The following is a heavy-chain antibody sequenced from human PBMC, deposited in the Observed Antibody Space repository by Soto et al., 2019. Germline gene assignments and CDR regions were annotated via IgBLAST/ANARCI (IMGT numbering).Heavy chain of an antibody. CDR2: IYYSGST. CDR3: PIQKGGITMVRGASYPRYYYYYLDV. V-gene: IGHV4-39*01. D-gene: IGHD3-10*01. CDR1: GGSISSSRYY. J-gene: IGHJ6*03. Sequence: PSETRSRTCTVSGGSISSSRYYWGWLRQPPGKGLEWIGSIYYSGSTYYSPSLRSRVTICVDSCKNQFSLKPSSVTAADTPVYYCPIQKGGITMVRGASYPRYYYYYLDVWGKGTTVTVSS.